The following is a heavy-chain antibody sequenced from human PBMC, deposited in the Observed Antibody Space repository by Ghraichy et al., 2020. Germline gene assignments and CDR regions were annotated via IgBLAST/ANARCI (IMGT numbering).Heavy chain of an antibody. CDR3: ARHRFFKGGEIDS. J-gene: IGHJ4*02. V-gene: IGHV4-39*01. Sequence: LSLTCTVSGGSISDSNFYWGWIRQSPGKGLEWIGSMHHSGTSYETTSLKSRVSLSIDSFNSQFSLKLTSVTAADTAVYYCARHRFFKGGEIDSWGQGILVAVSS. D-gene: IGHD3-16*01. CDR2: MHHSGTS. CDR1: GGSISDSNFY.